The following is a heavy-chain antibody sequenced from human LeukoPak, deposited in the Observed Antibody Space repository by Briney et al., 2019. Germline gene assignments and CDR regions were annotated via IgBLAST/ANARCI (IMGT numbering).Heavy chain of an antibody. CDR1: GFTFSNSG. J-gene: IGHJ4*02. D-gene: IGHD5-18*01. CDR3: GRGVYSPRDY. V-gene: IGHV3-33*01. Sequence: RRSLRLSCAASGFTFSNSGMHWVRQAPGKGLEWVALIWSDGSKKYYADSVEGRFTISRDNSKNTLYLQMNSLRAEDTAVYYCGRGVYSPRDYWGQGTLVTVSS. CDR2: IWSDGSKK.